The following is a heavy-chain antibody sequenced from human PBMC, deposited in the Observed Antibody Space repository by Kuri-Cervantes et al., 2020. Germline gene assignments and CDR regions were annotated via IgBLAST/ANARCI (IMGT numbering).Heavy chain of an antibody. D-gene: IGHD6-13*01. CDR3: ARDQQLVWVAFDI. V-gene: IGHV1-69*13. CDR2: IIPIFGTA. J-gene: IGHJ3*02. Sequence: SVKVSCKASGGTFSSYAISWVRQAPGQGLEWMGGIIPIFGTANYAQKFQGRVTITADESTSTAYMELSSLRSEDTAVYYCARDQQLVWVAFDIWGQGTMVTVSS. CDR1: GGTFSSYA.